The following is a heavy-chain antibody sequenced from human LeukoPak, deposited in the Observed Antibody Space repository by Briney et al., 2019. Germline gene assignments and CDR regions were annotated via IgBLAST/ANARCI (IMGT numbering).Heavy chain of an antibody. CDR3: AKSGRTDIVVVVAATLHY. Sequence: PGGSLRLSCAASGFTFSSYAMSWVRQAPGKGLEWVSAISGSGGSTYYADSVKGRFTISRDNSKNTLYLQMNSLRAEDTAVYYCAKSGRTDIVVVVAATLHYWGQGTLVTVSS. J-gene: IGHJ4*02. CDR1: GFTFSSYA. V-gene: IGHV3-23*01. CDR2: ISGSGGST. D-gene: IGHD2-15*01.